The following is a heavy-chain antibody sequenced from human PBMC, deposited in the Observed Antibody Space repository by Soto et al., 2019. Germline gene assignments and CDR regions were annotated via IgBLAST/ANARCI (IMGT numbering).Heavy chain of an antibody. Sequence: QVQLQESGPGLVKPSQTLSLTCTVSGGSISNGNYYWTWIRQLPGKGLEWIGNIYYTGSTSYNPSPRTLATISIDTSKNQFSLKLRSVVAADTAMYYCAKNERRRPWFDPWGQGTLVTVSS. CDR1: GGSISNGNYY. V-gene: IGHV4-31*01. CDR2: IYYTGST. CDR3: AKNERRRPWFDP. J-gene: IGHJ5*02.